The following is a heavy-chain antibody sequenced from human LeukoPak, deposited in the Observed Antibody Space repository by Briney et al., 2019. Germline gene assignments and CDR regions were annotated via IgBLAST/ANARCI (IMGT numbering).Heavy chain of an antibody. CDR3: SVSLNS. D-gene: IGHD1-26*01. V-gene: IGHV3-7*01. Sequence: QSGGSLRLSCAASGFTFSSYWMDWVRQAPGKGLEWVASIKQDGSDKYYVDSVKGRFTISRDNAKNSVFLQMNSLRAEDTAVYYCSVSLNSWGQGTLVTVSS. CDR2: IKQDGSDK. CDR1: GFTFSSYW. J-gene: IGHJ4*02.